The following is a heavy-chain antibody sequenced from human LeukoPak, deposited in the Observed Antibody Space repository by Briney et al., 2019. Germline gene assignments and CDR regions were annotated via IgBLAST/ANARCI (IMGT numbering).Heavy chain of an antibody. V-gene: IGHV4-39*01. Sequence: SETLSLTCTVSGDSISTSNYYWGWIRQPPGKGLEWIGNIFYSGSTYYSPSLRSRVTISLDTSRNQFSLKLSSVTAADTALYYCVRHSGYYYYYMDVWGKGTTVTISS. CDR2: IFYSGST. J-gene: IGHJ6*03. CDR3: VRHSGYYYYYMDV. CDR1: GDSISTSNYY.